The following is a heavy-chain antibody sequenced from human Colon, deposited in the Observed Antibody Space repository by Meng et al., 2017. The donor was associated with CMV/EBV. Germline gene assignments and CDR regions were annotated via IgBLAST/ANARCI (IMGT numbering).Heavy chain of an antibody. J-gene: IGHJ4*02. V-gene: IGHV4-4*07. Sequence: QVRLRESGPGLVKPSATLYLTCNVYGASITSYYWSWIRQPAGKGLEWIGRVYISGNTNYNPSLKSRVTMSIDTSRNQLSLNIRSVTAADTAVYYCARDSNLSGLAYWGQGTLVTVSS. CDR2: VYISGNT. CDR3: ARDSNLSGLAY. CDR1: GASITSYY. D-gene: IGHD3-10*01.